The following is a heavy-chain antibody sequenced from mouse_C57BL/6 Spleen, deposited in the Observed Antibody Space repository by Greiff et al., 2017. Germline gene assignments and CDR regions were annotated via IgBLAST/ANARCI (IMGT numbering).Heavy chain of an antibody. CDR3: ATRDFAY. CDR2: INPNNGGT. J-gene: IGHJ3*01. Sequence: EVQGVESGPELVKPGASVKIPCKASGYTFTDYNMDWVKQSHGKSLEWIGDINPNNGGTIYNQKFKGKATLTVDKSSSTAYMELRSLTSEDTAVYYCATRDFAYWGQGTLVTVSA. CDR1: GYTFTDYN. V-gene: IGHV1-18*01. D-gene: IGHD3-3*01.